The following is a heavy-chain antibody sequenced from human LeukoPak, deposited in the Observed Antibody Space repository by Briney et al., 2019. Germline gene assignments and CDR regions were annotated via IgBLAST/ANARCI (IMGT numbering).Heavy chain of an antibody. D-gene: IGHD3-9*01. CDR2: IKQDGSEK. J-gene: IGHJ4*02. Sequence: EGSLRLSCAASGFTFSSYWMSWVRQAPGKGLEWVANIKQDGSEKYYVDSVKGRFTISRDNAKNSLYLQMNSLRAEDTAVYYCARVKRYFDWSFDYWGQGTLVTVSS. CDR3: ARVKRYFDWSFDY. CDR1: GFTFSSYW. V-gene: IGHV3-7*01.